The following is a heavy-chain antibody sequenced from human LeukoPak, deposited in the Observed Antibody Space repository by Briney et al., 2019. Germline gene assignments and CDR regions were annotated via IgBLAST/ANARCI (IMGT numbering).Heavy chain of an antibody. V-gene: IGHV3-30*18. J-gene: IGHJ5*02. CDR3: AKGGCSFTNCYTNR. D-gene: IGHD2-2*02. CDR1: GFAFSTYG. CDR2: ISYYGNNK. Sequence: PGGSLRLSCAASGFAFSTYGMHWVRQAPGKGLEWVAVISYYGNNKYYGDSVKGRFTITRDNSKDTIYLQMNRLRTEDTALYYCAKGGCSFTNCYTNRWGRGTLVTVSS.